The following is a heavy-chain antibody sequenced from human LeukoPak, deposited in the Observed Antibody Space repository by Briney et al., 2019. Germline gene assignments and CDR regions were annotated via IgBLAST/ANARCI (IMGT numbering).Heavy chain of an antibody. D-gene: IGHD2-21*02. Sequence: SETLSLTCTVSGGSISSRSYYWGWIRQPPGKGLEWIGTIYYSGSTYYNPSLKSRVTMSVDTSKHQFSLKLTSVTAADTALYYCARRKDCGGDCYIFDIWGQGTMVTVSS. CDR1: GGSISSRSYY. J-gene: IGHJ3*02. V-gene: IGHV4-39*01. CDR3: ARRKDCGGDCYIFDI. CDR2: IYYSGST.